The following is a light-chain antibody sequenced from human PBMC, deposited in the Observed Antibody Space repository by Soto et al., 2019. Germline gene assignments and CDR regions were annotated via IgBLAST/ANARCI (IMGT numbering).Light chain of an antibody. J-gene: IGKJ1*01. CDR3: QQYVTSSPRT. Sequence: EIVLTQSPGTMSLSPGERATLSCRASHTISSSSLAWYQQKPGQAPRLLMYGISRRATGIPDRFSGSGSGSDFTLTITRLGPKDFAVYYCQQYVTSSPRTFGQGTKVEIK. CDR2: GIS. CDR1: HTISSSS. V-gene: IGKV3-20*01.